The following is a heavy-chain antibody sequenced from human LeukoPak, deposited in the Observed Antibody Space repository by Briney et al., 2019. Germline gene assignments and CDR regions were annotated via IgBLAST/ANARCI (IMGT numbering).Heavy chain of an antibody. J-gene: IGHJ4*02. CDR3: ARDVTAAFDY. D-gene: IGHD6-13*01. Sequence: PSETLSLTCTVSGGSISSYYWSWIRQPPGKGLEWIGYIYYSGRTYYNPSLKSRVTISVDTSKNQFSLKLSSVTAADTAVYYCARDVTAAFDYWGQGTLVTVSS. V-gene: IGHV4-59*12. CDR2: IYYSGRT. CDR1: GGSISSYY.